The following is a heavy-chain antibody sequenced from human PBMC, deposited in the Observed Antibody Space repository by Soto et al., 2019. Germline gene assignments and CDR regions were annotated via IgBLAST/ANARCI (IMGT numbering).Heavy chain of an antibody. D-gene: IGHD6-6*01. V-gene: IGHV3-30*18. CDR2: VSYDGSYK. Sequence: QVQLVESXXXXXXXGRSLRLSCAVSGFTFSXYGMHWVRQAPGKGLEWVAVVSYDGSYKYYADSVKGRFTVSRDLSGNTLFLQMNSLRLEDTAVYFCAKEMYPRTVLDSSSPWGDYWGQGTLVAVSS. CDR3: AKEMYPRTVLDSSSPWGDY. J-gene: IGHJ4*02. CDR1: GFTFSXYG.